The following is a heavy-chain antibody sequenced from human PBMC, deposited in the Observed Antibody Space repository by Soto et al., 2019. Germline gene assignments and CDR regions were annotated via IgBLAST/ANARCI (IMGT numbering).Heavy chain of an antibody. Sequence: ASVKVSCKASGSTFSTYYMHWVRQAPGQGYEWMGIINPSGGSTTYAQKFQGRVTMTRDTSTTTVYMELSSLKSEYTAVYYCARYDYNGYYFDYWGQGTLVTSPQ. D-gene: IGHD4-4*01. J-gene: IGHJ4*02. V-gene: IGHV1-46*01. CDR3: ARYDYNGYYFDY. CDR1: GSTFSTYY. CDR2: INPSGGST.